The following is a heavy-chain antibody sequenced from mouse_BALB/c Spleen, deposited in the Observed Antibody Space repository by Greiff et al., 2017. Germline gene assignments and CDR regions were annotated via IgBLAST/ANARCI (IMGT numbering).Heavy chain of an antibody. J-gene: IGHJ2*01. CDR1: GFTFSSYT. Sequence: EVQLQESGGGLVQPGGSLKLSCAASGFTFSSYTMSWVRQTPEKRLEWVAYISNGGGSTYYPDTVKGRFTIARDNAKNTLYLQMSSLKSEDTAMYYCARHQGVRGGFDYWGQGTTRTVSS. CDR2: ISNGGGST. V-gene: IGHV5-12-2*01. CDR3: ARHQGVRGGFDY. D-gene: IGHD2-14*01.